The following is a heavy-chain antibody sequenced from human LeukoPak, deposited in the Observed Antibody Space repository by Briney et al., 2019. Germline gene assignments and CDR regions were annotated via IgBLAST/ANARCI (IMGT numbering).Heavy chain of an antibody. J-gene: IGHJ4*02. CDR3: TTDPHWYYYDSSGVE. V-gene: IGHV3-15*01. CDR1: GFTFSSYS. Sequence: GGSLRLSCAASGFTFSSYSMNWVRQAPGKGLEWVGRIKSKTDGGTTDYAAPVKGRFTISRDDSKNTLYLQMNSLRTEDTAVYYCTTDPHWYYYDSSGVEGGQGTLVTVSS. D-gene: IGHD3-22*01. CDR2: IKSKTDGGTT.